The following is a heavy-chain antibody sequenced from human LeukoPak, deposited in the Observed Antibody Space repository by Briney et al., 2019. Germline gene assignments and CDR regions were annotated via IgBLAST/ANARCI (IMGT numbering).Heavy chain of an antibody. J-gene: IGHJ4*02. CDR1: GFTFSSYA. D-gene: IGHD6-13*01. CDR3: AKSGRTGITAADLDY. V-gene: IGHV3-23*01. CDR2: ISGSDGST. Sequence: GGPLRLSCAASGFTFSSYAMNWVRQAPGKALEWVSDISGSDGSTYYTDSVKGRFTISRDNSKNTLYLQMSSLRAEDTAVYYCAKSGRTGITAADLDYWGQGTLVTVSS.